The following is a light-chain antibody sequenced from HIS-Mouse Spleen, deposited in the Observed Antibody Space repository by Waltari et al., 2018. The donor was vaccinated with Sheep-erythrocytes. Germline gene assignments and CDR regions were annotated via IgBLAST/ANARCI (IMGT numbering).Light chain of an antibody. J-gene: IGKJ2*01. CDR3: QQRSNWYT. V-gene: IGKV3-11*01. Sequence: EIVLTQSPATLSLSPGERATLSCRASQSVSSYLAWYQQKPGQAPSLLIYDACNRATGIPARFSGSGSGTDFTLTISSLEPEDFAVYYCQQRSNWYTFGQGTKLEIK. CDR1: QSVSSY. CDR2: DAC.